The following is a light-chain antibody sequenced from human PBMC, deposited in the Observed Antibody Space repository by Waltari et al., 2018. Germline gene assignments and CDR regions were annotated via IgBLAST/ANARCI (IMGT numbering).Light chain of an antibody. Sequence: EVVMTQSPAARSVSPGERVTLSCKASQNIDNNLAWYQQKPGQSPRLLIYGASTRATGVPARFSGSGSGTEFTLTISSLQSEECAVFYCQPYNRWPPLTFGGGTKVEIK. V-gene: IGKV3-15*01. CDR3: QPYNRWPPLT. CDR1: QNIDNN. CDR2: GAS. J-gene: IGKJ4*01.